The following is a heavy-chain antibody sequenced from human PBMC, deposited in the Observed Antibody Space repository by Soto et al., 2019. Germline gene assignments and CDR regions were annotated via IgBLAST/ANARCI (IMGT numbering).Heavy chain of an antibody. CDR2: IYYSGST. CDR1: GGSISSYY. J-gene: IGHJ3*02. V-gene: IGHV4-59*01. Sequence: PSKTLSLTCTVSGGSISSYYWSWIRQPPGKGLEWIGYIYYSGSTNYNPSLKSRVTISVDTSKNQFSLKLSSVTAADTAVYYCARVNGQGAFAIWGQGTMVIVSS. CDR3: ARVNGQGAFAI. D-gene: IGHD1-1*01.